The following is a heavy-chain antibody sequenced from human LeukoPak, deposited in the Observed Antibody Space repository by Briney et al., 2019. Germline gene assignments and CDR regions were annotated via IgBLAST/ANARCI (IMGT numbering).Heavy chain of an antibody. CDR2: IYYSGST. CDR1: GGSISSYY. D-gene: IGHD6-13*01. CDR3: ARRTPQGLYSSSWYNWFDP. Sequence: KPSETLSLTCTVSGGSISSYYWSWIRQPPGKGLEWIGYIYYSGSTNYNLSLKSRVTISVDTSKNQFSLKLSSVTAADTAVYYCARRTPQGLYSSSWYNWFDPWGQGTLVTVSS. V-gene: IGHV4-59*01. J-gene: IGHJ5*02.